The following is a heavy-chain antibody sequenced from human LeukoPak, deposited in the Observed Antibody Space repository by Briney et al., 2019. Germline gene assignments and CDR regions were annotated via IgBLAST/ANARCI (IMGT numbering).Heavy chain of an antibody. D-gene: IGHD2-21*01. CDR2: IKSKTDGGTI. Sequence: GGSLRLSCAASGFTFSNAWMNWVRQAPGKGLEWVGRIKSKTDGGTIEYAAPVKGRFTISRDDSKNTLFLQMSSLRTEDTAVYYCVTDLVIKGYFDYWGQGALVTVSS. CDR1: GFTFSNAW. V-gene: IGHV3-15*07. J-gene: IGHJ4*02. CDR3: VTDLVIKGYFDY.